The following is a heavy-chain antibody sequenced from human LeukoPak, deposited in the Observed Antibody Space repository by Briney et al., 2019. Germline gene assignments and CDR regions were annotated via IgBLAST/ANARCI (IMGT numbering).Heavy chain of an antibody. D-gene: IGHD5-12*01. CDR3: AKDSVRGNSGYGNDGFDI. Sequence: GGSLRLSCAASGFTFSDYYMTWIRQAPGKGLEWVSYISSGSAYTKYADSVKGRFTISRDNAKNSLYLQMNSLRAEDTAVYHCAKDSVRGNSGYGNDGFDIWGQGTMVTVSS. CDR2: ISSGSAYT. J-gene: IGHJ3*02. CDR1: GFTFSDYY. V-gene: IGHV3-11*05.